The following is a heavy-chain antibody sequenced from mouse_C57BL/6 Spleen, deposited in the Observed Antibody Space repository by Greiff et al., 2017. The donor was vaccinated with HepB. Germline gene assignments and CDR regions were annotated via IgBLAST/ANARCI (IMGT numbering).Heavy chain of an antibody. CDR3: ARFYYGNFFDY. V-gene: IGHV1-53*01. CDR2: INPNNGGT. Sequence: VQLQQSGTELVKPGAPVKLSCKASGYTFTSYWMHWVKQRPGQGLEWIGNINPNNGGTNYNEKLKSKATLTVDKSSSTANMQLSSLTSEDSAVYYGARFYYGNFFDYWGQGTTLTVSS. D-gene: IGHD2-1*01. CDR1: GYTFTSYW. J-gene: IGHJ2*01.